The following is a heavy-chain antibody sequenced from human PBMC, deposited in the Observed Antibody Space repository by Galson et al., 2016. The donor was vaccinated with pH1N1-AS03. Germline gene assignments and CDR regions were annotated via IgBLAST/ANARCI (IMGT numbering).Heavy chain of an antibody. V-gene: IGHV1-69*13. CDR3: TREVGATPYHFCGMDV. Sequence: SVKVSCKASGDTLNKYAISWVRQAPGQGLEWMGGIIPIFHTTKYAQKFQGRVTITADESTTTAYMDLSSLGPEDTALYYCTREVGATPYHFCGMDVWGQGTTVAVSS. CDR1: GDTLNKYA. D-gene: IGHD1-26*01. J-gene: IGHJ6*02. CDR2: IIPIFHTT.